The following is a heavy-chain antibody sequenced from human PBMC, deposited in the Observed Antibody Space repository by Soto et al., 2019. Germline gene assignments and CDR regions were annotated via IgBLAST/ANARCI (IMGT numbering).Heavy chain of an antibody. CDR3: ARGLQWLLPFDF. V-gene: IGHV3-66*01. D-gene: IGHD6-19*01. J-gene: IGHJ4*02. Sequence: PGGSLRLSCAASGFTFSSYGMHWVRQAPGKGLEWVSVLYSGGNTYYTDSVKGRFTISRDDSKNTLYLQMNNLRAEDTAVYYCARGLQWLLPFDFWGQGTLVTVSS. CDR2: LYSGGNT. CDR1: GFTFSSYG.